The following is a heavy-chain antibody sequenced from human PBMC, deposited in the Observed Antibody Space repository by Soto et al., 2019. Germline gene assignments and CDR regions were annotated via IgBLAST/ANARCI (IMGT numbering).Heavy chain of an antibody. CDR2: ISYDGSNK. J-gene: IGHJ4*02. CDR1: GFTFSSYG. V-gene: IGHV3-30*18. CDR3: AKEGPKTDIVVVVVATDDVYFDY. Sequence: QVQLVESGGGVVQPGRSLRLSCAASGFTFSSYGMHWVRQAPGKGLEWVAVISYDGSNKYYADSVKGRFTISRDNSKNTLYLQMNSLRAEDTAVYYCAKEGPKTDIVVVVVATDDVYFDYWGQGTLVTVSS. D-gene: IGHD2-15*01.